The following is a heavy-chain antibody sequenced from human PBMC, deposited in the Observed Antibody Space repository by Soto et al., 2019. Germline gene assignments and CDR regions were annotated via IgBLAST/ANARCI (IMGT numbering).Heavy chain of an antibody. D-gene: IGHD3-9*01. V-gene: IGHV4-59*01. CDR3: ARRHFDWLGYYGMDV. CDR1: GGSISSYY. Sequence: QVQLQESGPGLVKPSETLSLTCTVSGGSISSYYWSWIRQPPGKGLEWMGYIYYSGSTNYNPSLKSRVTISVDTSKNQFSLKLSSVTAADTAVYYCARRHFDWLGYYGMDVWGQGTTVTVSS. CDR2: IYYSGST. J-gene: IGHJ6*02.